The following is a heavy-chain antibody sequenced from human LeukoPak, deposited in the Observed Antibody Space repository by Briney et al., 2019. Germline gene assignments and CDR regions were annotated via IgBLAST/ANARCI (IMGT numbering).Heavy chain of an antibody. CDR3: ARMNYYYGMDV. CDR1: GGSISSYY. V-gene: IGHV4-59*01. Sequence: PSETLSLTCTVSGGSISSYYWSWIRQPPGKGLEWIGYIYYSGSTNYNPSLKSRVTISVDTSKNQFSLKLSSVTAAGTAVYYCARMNYYYGMDVWGQGTTVTVSS. CDR2: IYYSGST. J-gene: IGHJ6*02.